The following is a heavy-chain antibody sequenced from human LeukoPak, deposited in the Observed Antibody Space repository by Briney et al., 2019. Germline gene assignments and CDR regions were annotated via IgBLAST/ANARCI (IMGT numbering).Heavy chain of an antibody. V-gene: IGHV1-8*03. CDR3: ARGRRVRGVILGFDY. CDR2: MNPNSGNT. Sequence: ASVKVSCKASGYTFTSYDINWVRQATGQGLEWMGWMNPNSGNTGYAQKFQGRVTITRNTSISTAYVELSSLRSEDTAVYYCARGRRVRGVILGFDYWGQGTLVTVSS. J-gene: IGHJ4*02. D-gene: IGHD3-10*01. CDR1: GYTFTSYD.